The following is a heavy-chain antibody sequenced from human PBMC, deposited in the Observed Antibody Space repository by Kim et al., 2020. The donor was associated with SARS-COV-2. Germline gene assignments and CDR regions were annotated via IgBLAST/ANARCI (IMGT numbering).Heavy chain of an antibody. Sequence: GGSLRLSCAASGFSFSDYSVHWVRQASGRGLEWVGRISSKANNYATEYAVSGRGRFTMYRDESKNTAYIQMNSLKTEDTALYYCARCPPYDDTYWDAFDIWGRGTMVTVSS. CDR1: GFSFSDYS. V-gene: IGHV3-73*01. CDR2: ISSKANNYAT. J-gene: IGHJ3*02. D-gene: IGHD2-8*02. CDR3: ARCPPYDDTYWDAFDI.